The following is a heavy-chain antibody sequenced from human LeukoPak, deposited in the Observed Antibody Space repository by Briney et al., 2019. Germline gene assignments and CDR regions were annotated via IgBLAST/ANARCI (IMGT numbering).Heavy chain of an antibody. CDR3: ARVFRSSGYLYYFDY. V-gene: IGHV3-21*01. Sequence: GGSLRLSCAASGFTFSSYWMHWVRQAPGKGLEWVSSISSSSSYIYYADSVKGRFTISRDNAKNSLYLQMNSLRAEDTAVYYCARVFRSSGYLYYFDYWGQGTLVTVSS. J-gene: IGHJ4*02. CDR2: ISSSSSYI. CDR1: GFTFSSYW. D-gene: IGHD3-22*01.